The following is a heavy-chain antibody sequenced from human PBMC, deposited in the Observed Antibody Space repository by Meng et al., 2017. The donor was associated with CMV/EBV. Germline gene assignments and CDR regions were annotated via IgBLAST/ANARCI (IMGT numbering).Heavy chain of an antibody. CDR2: INPNSGGT. Sequence: ASVKGSCKASGYTFTGYYMHWVRQAPGQGLEWMGWINPNSGGTNYAQKFQGRVTMTRDTSISTAYMELSSLRSEDTAVYYCARGYCSSTSCYNAFDIWGQGTMVTVSS. CDR3: ARGYCSSTSCYNAFDI. V-gene: IGHV1-2*02. CDR1: GYTFTGYY. D-gene: IGHD2-2*02. J-gene: IGHJ3*02.